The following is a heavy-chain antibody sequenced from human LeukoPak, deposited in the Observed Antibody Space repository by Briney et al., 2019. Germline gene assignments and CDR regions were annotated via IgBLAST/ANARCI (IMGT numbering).Heavy chain of an antibody. D-gene: IGHD3-10*01. CDR1: GGSFTYYY. Sequence: PSETLSLTCALYGGSFTYYYWTWIRQSPGKGLEWIGEINHAGATDYNPSLKSRVTISVDTSKNQFSLKLNSVTAADTAVYYCARLNLEYDYSSGPNDCWGQGTLVTVSS. J-gene: IGHJ4*02. V-gene: IGHV4-34*01. CDR2: INHAGAT. CDR3: ARLNLEYDYSSGPNDC.